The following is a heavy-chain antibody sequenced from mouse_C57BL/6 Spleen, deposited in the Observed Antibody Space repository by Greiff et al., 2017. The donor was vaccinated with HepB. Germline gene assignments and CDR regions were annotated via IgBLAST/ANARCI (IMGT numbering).Heavy chain of an antibody. CDR2: IYPGNGDT. J-gene: IGHJ4*01. CDR3: ARSITTVVRDAMDD. CDR1: GYTFTSYN. Sequence: LQESGAELVRPGASVKMSCKASGYTFTSYNMHWVKQTPRQGLEWIGAIYPGNGDTSYNQKFKGKATLTVDKSSSTAYMQLSSLTSEDSAVYFCARSITTVVRDAMDDWGQGTSVTVSS. V-gene: IGHV1-12*01. D-gene: IGHD1-1*01.